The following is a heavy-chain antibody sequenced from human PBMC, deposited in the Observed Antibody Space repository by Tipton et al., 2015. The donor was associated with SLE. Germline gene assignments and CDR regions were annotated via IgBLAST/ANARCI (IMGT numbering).Heavy chain of an antibody. CDR3: AKDFHAFGELGWYFDV. D-gene: IGHD3-10*01. CDR1: GYSISRGYY. J-gene: IGHJ2*01. Sequence: TLSLTCDVSGYSISRGYYWAWLRQTPGKGLEWIGNIYHYGSTDYNRSLKSRVTISVDTSKNQFSLDLTSVTAADTAVYYCAKDFHAFGELGWYFDVWGRGTLVTVSS. CDR2: IYHYGST. V-gene: IGHV4-38-2*02.